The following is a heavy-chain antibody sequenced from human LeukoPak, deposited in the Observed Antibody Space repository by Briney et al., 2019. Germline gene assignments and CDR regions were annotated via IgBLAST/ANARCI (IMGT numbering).Heavy chain of an antibody. D-gene: IGHD5-18*01. Sequence: RGSLRLSCAASGFTVSSNYMSWVRQAPGKGLEWVSVIYSGGNTYYADSVKGRFTISRDSSKNTLYLQMNSLRAEDTAVYYCARLSPYSYGLAPIDYWGQGTLVTVSS. V-gene: IGHV3-66*04. CDR1: GFTVSSNY. CDR3: ARLSPYSYGLAPIDY. J-gene: IGHJ4*02. CDR2: IYSGGNT.